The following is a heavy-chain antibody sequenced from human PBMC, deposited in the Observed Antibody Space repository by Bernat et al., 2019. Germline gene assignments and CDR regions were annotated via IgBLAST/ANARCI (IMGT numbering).Heavy chain of an antibody. J-gene: IGHJ6*02. CDR3: AKDIRGSGSYYNPYYYYGMDV. D-gene: IGHD3-10*01. Sequence: EVQLVESGGVVVQPGGSLRLSCAASGFTFDDYTMHWVRQAPGKGLEWVSLISWDGGSTYYADSVKGRFTISRDNSKNSLYLQMNSLRTEDTALYYCAKDIRGSGSYYNPYYYYGMDVWGQGTTVTVSS. CDR2: ISWDGGST. CDR1: GFTFDDYT. V-gene: IGHV3-43*01.